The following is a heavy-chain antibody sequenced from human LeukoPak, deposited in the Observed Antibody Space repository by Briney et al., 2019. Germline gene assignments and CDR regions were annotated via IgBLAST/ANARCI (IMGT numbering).Heavy chain of an antibody. CDR1: GYTLTGLS. J-gene: IGHJ4*02. V-gene: IGHV1-24*01. CDR3: ATDRYGVSSGYLDY. CDR2: FDPKDGET. D-gene: IGHD3-22*01. Sequence: ASVNVSYKVSGYTLTGLSMHWVRQAPGKGLEWMGGFDPKDGETIYAQKFQGRVTMTEDTSTDTAYMELSSLRSEDTAVYYCATDRYGVSSGYLDYWGQGTLVTVSS.